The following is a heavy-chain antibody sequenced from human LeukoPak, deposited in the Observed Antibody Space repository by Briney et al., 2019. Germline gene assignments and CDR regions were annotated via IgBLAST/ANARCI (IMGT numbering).Heavy chain of an antibody. Sequence: PGGSLRLSCAASGFTFSSYSMNWVRQAPGKGLEWVSSISTSSSYIYYADSVKGRFTISRDNAKNSLYLQMNSLRAEDTAVYYCARGSIWISDIFLHYYYMDVWGKGTTVTVSS. CDR3: ARGSIWISDIFLHYYYMDV. V-gene: IGHV3-21*01. J-gene: IGHJ6*03. D-gene: IGHD3-16*01. CDR2: ISTSSSYI. CDR1: GFTFSSYS.